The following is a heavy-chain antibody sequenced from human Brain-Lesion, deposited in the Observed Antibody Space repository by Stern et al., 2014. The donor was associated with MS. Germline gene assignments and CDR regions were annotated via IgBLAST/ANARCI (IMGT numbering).Heavy chain of an antibody. V-gene: IGHV4-39*01. J-gene: IGHJ4*02. CDR1: GGSISSSSYY. D-gene: IGHD3-22*01. Sequence: VQLLESGPGLVKPSETLSLTCTVSGGSISSSSYYWGWIRLPPGKGLEWIGRIYYTGSPYYSPSLKSRFPISVDMSKNQFSLKXXXXXAADTAVFXCXXRTYFYXTXGYQNRXFDYWGQGTLVTVSS. CDR3: XXRTYFYXTXGYQNRXFDY. CDR2: IYYTGSP.